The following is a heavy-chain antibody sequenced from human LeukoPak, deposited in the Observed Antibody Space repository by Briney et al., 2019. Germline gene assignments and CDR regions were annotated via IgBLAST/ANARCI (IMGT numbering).Heavy chain of an antibody. CDR3: ARHHASIAAAGYYYYMDV. V-gene: IGHV4-59*01. J-gene: IGHJ6*03. D-gene: IGHD6-13*01. CDR2: IYYSWST. CDR1: CGSIRSYY. Sequence: SETLSLTCSVCCGSIRSYYWRWVRQPPGKGLGWIGYIYYSWSTNYNPSLKSRVTISVDTSKNQFSLKLSSVTAADTAVYYCARHHASIAAAGYYYYMDVWGKGTTVTVSS.